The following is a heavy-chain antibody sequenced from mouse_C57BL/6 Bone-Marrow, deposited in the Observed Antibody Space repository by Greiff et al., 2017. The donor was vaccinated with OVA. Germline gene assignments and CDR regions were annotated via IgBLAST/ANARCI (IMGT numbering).Heavy chain of an antibody. V-gene: IGHV1-53*01. D-gene: IGHD1-1*01. CDR1: GYTFTSYW. CDR3: ARDNYYGSSYGFDY. Sequence: QVQLQQPGTELVKPGASVKLSCKASGYTFTSYWMHWVKQRPGQGLEWIGNINPSNGGTNYNEKFKSKVTLTIDKSSGTAYMQLSSLTSEDSEVYYCARDNYYGSSYGFDYWGQGTTLTVSS. CDR2: INPSNGGT. J-gene: IGHJ2*01.